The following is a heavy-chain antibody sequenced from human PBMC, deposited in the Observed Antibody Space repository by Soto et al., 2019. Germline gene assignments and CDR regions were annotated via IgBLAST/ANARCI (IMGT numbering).Heavy chain of an antibody. Sequence: GESLKISCKGSGYSFTSYWIAWVRQTPGKGLEWMGIISPADSDTKYSPSFQGQVTISADKSISTASLQWSSLKASDTAMYYCARLIGVVTASYYFDYWGQGTLVTVSS. CDR2: ISPADSDT. V-gene: IGHV5-51*01. J-gene: IGHJ4*02. D-gene: IGHD2-21*02. CDR1: GYSFTSYW. CDR3: ARLIGVVTASYYFDY.